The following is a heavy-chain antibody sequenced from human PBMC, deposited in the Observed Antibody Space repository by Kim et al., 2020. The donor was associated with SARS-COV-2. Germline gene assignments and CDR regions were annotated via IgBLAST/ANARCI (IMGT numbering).Heavy chain of an antibody. CDR1: GFIFSTYA. J-gene: IGHJ4*01. CDR3: AKDPDASGTDEADY. V-gene: IGHV3-23*01. D-gene: IGHD1-7*01. Sequence: GGSLRLSCAASGFIFSTYAMTWVRQVPGKGLEWVSTVSGSGGRTYYADSVKGRFTISRDNSRNTLYLQMNFLTPDDTALYYCAKDPDASGTDEADYWA. CDR2: VSGSGGRT.